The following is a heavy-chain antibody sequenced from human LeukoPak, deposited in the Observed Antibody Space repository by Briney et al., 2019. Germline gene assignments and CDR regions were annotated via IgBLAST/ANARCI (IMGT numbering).Heavy chain of an antibody. Sequence: AGSLTLSCAASGVTVVNNYMNWVRQPPGKGLEWVSLIYNGGSTHYADSVKGRFTISRDNSKNTLYLQMNSLRVDDTAVYYCARDPPAVAANTYGWGHGTLVTVSS. J-gene: IGHJ4*01. CDR3: ARDPPAVAANTYG. V-gene: IGHV3-66*01. CDR2: IYNGGST. D-gene: IGHD6-6*01. CDR1: GVTVVNNY.